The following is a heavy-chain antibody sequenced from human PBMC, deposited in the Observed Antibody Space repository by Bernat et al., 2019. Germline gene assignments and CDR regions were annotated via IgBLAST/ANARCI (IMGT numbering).Heavy chain of an antibody. V-gene: IGHV3-33*01. CDR2: IWYDGSNK. J-gene: IGHJ3*02. CDR1: GFTFSSYG. Sequence: QVQLVESGGGVVQPGRSLRLSCAASGFTFSSYGMHWVRQAPGKGLEWVAVIWYDGSNKYYADSVKGRFTISRDNSKNTLYLQMNSLRAEDTAVYYCARDVVVPIAVAGTGVQDAFDIWGQGTMVTVSS. D-gene: IGHD6-19*01. CDR3: ARDVVVPIAVAGTGVQDAFDI.